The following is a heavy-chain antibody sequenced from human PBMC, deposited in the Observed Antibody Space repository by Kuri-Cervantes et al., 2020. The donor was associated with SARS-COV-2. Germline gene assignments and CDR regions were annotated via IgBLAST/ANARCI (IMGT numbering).Heavy chain of an antibody. CDR1: GDSISNFY. CDR2: INQSGST. D-gene: IGHD5-18*01. V-gene: IGHV4-59*08. CDR3: ARQGDRGYSYGEFDY. Sequence: SETLSLTCDVSGDSISNFYWSWIRQPPGKGLEWIGEINQSGSTNYNPSLKSRVTISVDTSRNQFSLKLSSVTAADTAVYYCARQGDRGYSYGEFDYWGQGTLVTVSS. J-gene: IGHJ4*02.